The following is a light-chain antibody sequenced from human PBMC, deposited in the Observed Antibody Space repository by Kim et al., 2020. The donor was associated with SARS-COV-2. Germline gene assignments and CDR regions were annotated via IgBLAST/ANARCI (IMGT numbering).Light chain of an antibody. CDR3: QGWDSSSDQWV. CDR1: NIGSKS. V-gene: IGLV3-21*04. CDR2: YDS. Sequence: SYELTQPPSVSVAPGKTARITCGGNNIGSKSVHWYQQKPGQAPVLVIYYDSDRPSGIPERFSGSNSGNTATLTISRVEAGDEADYYCQGWDSSSDQWVFG. J-gene: IGLJ3*02.